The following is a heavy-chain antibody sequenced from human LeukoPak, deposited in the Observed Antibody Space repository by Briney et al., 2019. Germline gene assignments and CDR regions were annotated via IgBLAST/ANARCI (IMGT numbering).Heavy chain of an antibody. J-gene: IGHJ4*02. CDR1: GGSISSSSYY. V-gene: IGHV4-39*01. D-gene: IGHD6-13*01. CDR3: ARGGAAAGRPLGSG. CDR2: IYYSGST. Sequence: SETLSLTCTVSGGSISSSSYYWGWIRPPPGKGLEWIGSIYYSGSTYYNPSLKSRVTISVDTSKNQFSLKLSSVTAADTAVYYCARGGAAAGRPLGSGWGQGTLVTVSS.